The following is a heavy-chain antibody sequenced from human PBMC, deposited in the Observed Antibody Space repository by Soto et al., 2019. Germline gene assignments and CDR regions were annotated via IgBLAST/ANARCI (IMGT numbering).Heavy chain of an antibody. V-gene: IGHV3-23*01. CDR1: GFTFSSYA. D-gene: IGHD3-9*01. J-gene: IGHJ5*02. Sequence: HPGGSLRLSCAASGFTFSSYAMSWVRQAPGKGLEWVSAISGSGGSTYYADSVKGRFTISRDNSKNTLYLQMNSLRAEDTAGYYSANEEDPLRYFDWLSPRGWFDPWGQGTLVTVSS. CDR3: ANEEDPLRYFDWLSPRGWFDP. CDR2: ISGSGGST.